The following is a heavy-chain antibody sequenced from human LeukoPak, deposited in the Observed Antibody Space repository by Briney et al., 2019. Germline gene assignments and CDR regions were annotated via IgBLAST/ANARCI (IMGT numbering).Heavy chain of an antibody. J-gene: IGHJ1*01. D-gene: IGHD3-16*01. CDR1: GASISSGGYS. V-gene: IGHV4-30-2*01. CDR3: ARDIWGSST. CDR2: IYHTGST. Sequence: SETLSLTCAVSGASISSGGYSWSWIRQPPGRGLEWIGCIYHTGSTHYNPSLKSRVTMSVDTSKNQFSLNLNSVTAADTAVYYCARDIWGSSTGGQGTLVTVSS.